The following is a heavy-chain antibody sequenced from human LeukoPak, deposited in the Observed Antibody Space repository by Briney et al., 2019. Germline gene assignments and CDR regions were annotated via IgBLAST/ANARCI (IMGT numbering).Heavy chain of an antibody. CDR3: ARLRFGETRAEFDY. Sequence: SSETLSLTCAVYGGSFSGYYWSWIRQPPGKGLEWIGEINHSGSTNHNPSLKSRVTMSVDTSKNQFSLKLSSVTAADTAVYYCARLRFGETRAEFDYWGQGTLVTVSS. D-gene: IGHD3-10*01. CDR2: INHSGST. CDR1: GGSFSGYY. J-gene: IGHJ4*02. V-gene: IGHV4-34*01.